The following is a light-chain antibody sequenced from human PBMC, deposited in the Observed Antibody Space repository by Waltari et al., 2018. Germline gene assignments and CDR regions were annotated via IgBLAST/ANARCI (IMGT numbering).Light chain of an antibody. CDR3: QQSNTFPLT. Sequence: DIQMTQSPSSVSASVGDRVTITCRASEDVSTWLAWYQQKPGKVPQLLIFAASVLRTGVSSRFNGSGSGTDFTLTISSLEPEDFATYYCQQSNTFPLTFGGGTKVEIK. V-gene: IGKV1-12*01. CDR1: EDVSTW. CDR2: AAS. J-gene: IGKJ4*01.